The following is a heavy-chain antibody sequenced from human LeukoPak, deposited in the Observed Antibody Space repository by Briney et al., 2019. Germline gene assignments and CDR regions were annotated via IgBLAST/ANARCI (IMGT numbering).Heavy chain of an antibody. V-gene: IGHV1-2*02. CDR3: ARVKTVKGAFDI. CDR1: GYTFTGYY. D-gene: IGHD4-11*01. CDR2: INPNSGGT. J-gene: IGHJ3*02. Sequence: VASVKVSCKASGYTFTGYYMHWVRQAPGQGLEWMGWINPNSGGTNYAQKFQGRVTMTRDTSISTAYMELSRLRSDDTAVYYCARVKTVKGAFDIWGQGTMVTVSS.